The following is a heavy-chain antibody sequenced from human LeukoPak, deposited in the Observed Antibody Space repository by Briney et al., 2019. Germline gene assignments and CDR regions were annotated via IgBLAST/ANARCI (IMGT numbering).Heavy chain of an antibody. J-gene: IGHJ4*02. D-gene: IGHD5-12*01. CDR2: IYFSGIN. Sequence: KPSETPSLTCTGSGGSISGYFWGWIRQPAAKGLEGVGRIYFSGINNYHPPLKSRVTMSLDTSKNHLSLNLSSVTAADTAVYYCAREPTSGREPTSGRPLDYWGQGTLVTVSS. V-gene: IGHV4-4*07. CDR3: AREPTSGREPTSGRPLDY. CDR1: GGSISGYF.